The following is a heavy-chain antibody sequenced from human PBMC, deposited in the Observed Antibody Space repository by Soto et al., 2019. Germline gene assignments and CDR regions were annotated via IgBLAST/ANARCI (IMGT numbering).Heavy chain of an antibody. J-gene: IGHJ5*02. CDR3: APRGLRSSKWFDP. D-gene: IGHD4-17*01. CDR2: IHYSGST. V-gene: IGHV4-39*07. CDR1: GGSISSSSYY. Sequence: SETLSLTCTVSGGSISSSSYYWGWIRQPPGKGLEWIGKIHYSGSTYYNPSLKSRVTISVDTSKNQFSLKLSSVTAADTAVYYCAPRGLRSSKWFDPWGQGTLVTVSS.